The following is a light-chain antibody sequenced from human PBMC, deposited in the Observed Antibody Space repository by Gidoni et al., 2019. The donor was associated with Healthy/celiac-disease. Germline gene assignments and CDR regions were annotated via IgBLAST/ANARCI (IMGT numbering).Light chain of an antibody. Sequence: QSALTQPASVSGSPGQSITISCPGTSSDVGSYNLVSWYQQHPGKAPKLMIYEVSKRPSGVSNRFSGSKSGNTASLTISGLQAEDEADYYCCSYAGSSRMFGGGTKLTVL. J-gene: IGLJ3*02. CDR2: EVS. V-gene: IGLV2-23*02. CDR3: CSYAGSSRM. CDR1: SSDVGSYNL.